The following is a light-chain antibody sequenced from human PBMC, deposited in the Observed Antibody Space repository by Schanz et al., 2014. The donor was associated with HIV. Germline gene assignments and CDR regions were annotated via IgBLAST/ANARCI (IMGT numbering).Light chain of an antibody. CDR1: SSDVGGYNY. J-gene: IGLJ3*02. CDR3: SSYAGSNTWV. CDR2: EVS. Sequence: QSALTQPPSASGSPGQSVTISCTGTSSDVGGYNYVSWYQQHPGKAPKLMIYEVSKRPSGVPDRFSGSKSGNTASLTVSGLQAEDEADYYCSSYAGSNTWVFGRLTKLTVL. V-gene: IGLV2-8*01.